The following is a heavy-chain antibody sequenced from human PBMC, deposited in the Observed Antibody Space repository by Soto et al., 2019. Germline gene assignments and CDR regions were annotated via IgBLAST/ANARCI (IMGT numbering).Heavy chain of an antibody. D-gene: IGHD3-10*01. J-gene: IGHJ4*02. Sequence: GGSLRLSCAASGFITSTYYMHWVRQAPGKGLVWISHVNGDGSRTTYADSVKGRFTISRDNVKNALYLQMNSLRVEDMGIYYSVRDMSDFGAQWGQGTLVTVSS. V-gene: IGHV3-74*03. CDR3: VRDMSDFGAQ. CDR1: GFITSTYY. CDR2: VNGDGSRT.